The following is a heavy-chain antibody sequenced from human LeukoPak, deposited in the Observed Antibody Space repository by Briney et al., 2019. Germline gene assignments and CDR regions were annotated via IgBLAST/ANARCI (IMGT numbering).Heavy chain of an antibody. CDR1: GGSISGYY. D-gene: IGHD6-6*01. Sequence: SETLSLTCTVSGGSISGYYWSWIRQPPGKGLEWIGYIYYSGSTNYNPSLKSRVTISVDTSKNQFSLKLSSMTAADAAVYYCARVLYSSWSSNYFDYWGQGTLVTVSS. V-gene: IGHV4-59*01. CDR3: ARVLYSSWSSNYFDY. J-gene: IGHJ4*02. CDR2: IYYSGST.